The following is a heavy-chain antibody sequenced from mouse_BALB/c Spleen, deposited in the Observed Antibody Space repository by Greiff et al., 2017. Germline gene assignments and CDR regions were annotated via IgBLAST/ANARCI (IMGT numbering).Heavy chain of an antibody. CDR3: ARDAKFFYYYGSSPDY. J-gene: IGHJ2*01. CDR2: ISSGGGST. Sequence: EVKLVESGGGLVKPGGSLKLSCAASGFAFSSYDMSWVRQTPEKRLEWVAYISSGGGSTYYPDTVKGRFTISRDNAKNTLYLQMSSLKSEDTAMYYCARDAKFFYYYGSSPDYWGQGTTLTVSS. D-gene: IGHD1-1*01. CDR1: GFAFSSYD. V-gene: IGHV5-12-1*01.